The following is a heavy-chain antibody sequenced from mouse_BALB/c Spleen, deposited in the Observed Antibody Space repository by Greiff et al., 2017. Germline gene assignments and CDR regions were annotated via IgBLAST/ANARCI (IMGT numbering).Heavy chain of an antibody. CDR1: GYTFTSYV. D-gene: IGHD2-1*01. Sequence: VQLKESGPELVKPGASVKMSCKASGYTFTSYVMHWVKQKPGQGLEWIGYINPYNDGTKYNEKFKGKATLTSDKSSSTAYMELSSLTSEDSAVYYCARDGNGNYERYAMDYWGQGTSVTVSS. V-gene: IGHV1-14*01. J-gene: IGHJ4*01. CDR3: ARDGNGNYERYAMDY. CDR2: INPYNDGT.